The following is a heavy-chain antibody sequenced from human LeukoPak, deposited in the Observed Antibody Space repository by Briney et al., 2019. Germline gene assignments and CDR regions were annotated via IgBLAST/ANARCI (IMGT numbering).Heavy chain of an antibody. V-gene: IGHV1-69*13. J-gene: IGHJ4*02. CDR1: GGTFSSYA. Sequence: ASVKVSCKASGGTFSSYAISWARQAPGRGLEWMGGIIPIFGTANYAQKFQGRVTITADESTSTAYLELSSLRSEDTAVYSCARDRIELGYYDFWSGYYKDGSLDYWGQGTLVTVSA. D-gene: IGHD3-3*01. CDR3: ARDRIELGYYDFWSGYYKDGSLDY. CDR2: IIPIFGTA.